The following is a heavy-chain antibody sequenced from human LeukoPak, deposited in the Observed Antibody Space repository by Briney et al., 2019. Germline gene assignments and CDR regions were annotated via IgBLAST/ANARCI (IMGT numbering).Heavy chain of an antibody. J-gene: IGHJ4*02. CDR3: ASRIIANPW. CDR1: GNSTTTAYY. CDR2: IYRTGNT. D-gene: IGHD2/OR15-2a*01. V-gene: IGHV4-38-2*01. Sequence: SETLSLIPVSSGNSTTTAYYWGCLRHPPPKALHPIGSIYRTGNTHYTPSLRDRVTLSVDTSKNQFSLSLTSVTAADTAVYYCASRIIANPWWGRGTLVTVSS.